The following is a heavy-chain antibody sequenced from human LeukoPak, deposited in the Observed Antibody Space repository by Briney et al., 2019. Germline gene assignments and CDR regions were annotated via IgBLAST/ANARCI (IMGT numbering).Heavy chain of an antibody. CDR2: ISGSGGST. J-gene: IGHJ4*02. Sequence: PGGSLRLSCAASGFTFSSYAMSWVRQAPGKGLEWVSGISGSGGSTYYADSVKGRFSISRDNSKNTLYLQMSSLRAEDTAVYYCAKTPGYCSSTSCFYYFDYWGQGTLVTVSS. D-gene: IGHD2-2*01. CDR1: GFTFSSYA. CDR3: AKTPGYCSSTSCFYYFDY. V-gene: IGHV3-23*01.